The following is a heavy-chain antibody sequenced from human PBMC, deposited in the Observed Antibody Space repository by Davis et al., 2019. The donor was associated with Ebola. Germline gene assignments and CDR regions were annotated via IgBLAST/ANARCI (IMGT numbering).Heavy chain of an antibody. CDR2: IYYTGSA. Sequence: PSETLSLTCTVSGVSISRHYWSWIRQPPGKRLEWIGSIYYTGSAHYNSSLNSRVTISVDTSKNQFSLKLNSVTAADTAIYYCAERGGSVWGQGTLVTVSS. CDR3: AERGGSV. V-gene: IGHV4-59*11. CDR1: GVSISRHY. J-gene: IGHJ4*02. D-gene: IGHD3-16*01.